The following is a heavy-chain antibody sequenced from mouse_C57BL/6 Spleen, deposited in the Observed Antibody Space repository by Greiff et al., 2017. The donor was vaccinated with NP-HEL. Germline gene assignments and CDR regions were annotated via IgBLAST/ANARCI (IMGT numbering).Heavy chain of an antibody. CDR1: GYTFTSYW. V-gene: IGHV1-52*01. CDR2: IDPSDSET. Sequence: VQLQQPGAELVRPGFSVKLSCKASGYTFTSYWMHWVKQRPIQGLEWIGNIDPSDSETHSNQKFKDKATLTVDKSSSTAYMQLSSLTSEDSAVYYCARSGDGYLYAMDYWGQGTSVTVSS. J-gene: IGHJ4*01. D-gene: IGHD2-3*01. CDR3: ARSGDGYLYAMDY.